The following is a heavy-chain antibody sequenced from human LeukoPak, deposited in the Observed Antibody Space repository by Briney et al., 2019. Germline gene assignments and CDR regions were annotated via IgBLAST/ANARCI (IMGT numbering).Heavy chain of an antibody. J-gene: IGHJ3*02. CDR3: AREDSSSGAFDI. CDR2: IYYSGST. V-gene: IGHV4-59*01. D-gene: IGHD6-6*01. Sequence: SETLSLTCTVSGGPISSYHWSWIRQPPGKGLEWIGYIYYSGSTNYNPSLKSRVTISVDTSKNQFSLKLSSVTAADTAVYYCAREDSSSGAFDIWGQGTMVTVSS. CDR1: GGPISSYH.